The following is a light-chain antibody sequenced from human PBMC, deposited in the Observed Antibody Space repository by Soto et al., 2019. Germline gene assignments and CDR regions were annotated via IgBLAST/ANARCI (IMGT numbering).Light chain of an antibody. CDR2: GSS. V-gene: IGKV3-20*01. Sequence: EIVLTQSPGTLSLSPGERATLSCRASQSINNRYLAGYQQKPGQAPRLLIYGSSSRATGIPDRFIGSGSGTDFTITISRLEPEDFAVYYCQQFGSSLGFTFGPGTKVDIK. J-gene: IGKJ3*01. CDR3: QQFGSSLGFT. CDR1: QSINNRY.